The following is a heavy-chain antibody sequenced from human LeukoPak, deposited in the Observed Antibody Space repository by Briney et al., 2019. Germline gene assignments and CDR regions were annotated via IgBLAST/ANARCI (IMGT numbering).Heavy chain of an antibody. V-gene: IGHV3-30*04. CDR3: ARGYIVATIRVDY. D-gene: IGHD5-12*01. CDR2: ISYDGSNI. CDR1: GFTFSSYA. J-gene: IGHJ4*02. Sequence: GGSLSLFCAASGFTFSSYAMHWARQAPGKGLEWVAVISYDGSNIYYADSVKGRFTISRDNSKNTLYLQMNSLRAEDTAVYYCARGYIVATIRVDYWGQGTLVTVSS.